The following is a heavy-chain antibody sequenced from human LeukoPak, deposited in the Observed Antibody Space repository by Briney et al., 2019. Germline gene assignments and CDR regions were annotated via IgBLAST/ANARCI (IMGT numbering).Heavy chain of an antibody. D-gene: IGHD3-3*01. J-gene: IGHJ6*03. Sequence: GGSLRLSCAAPGFTFSSYAMHWVRQAPGKGLEWVAVISYDGSNKYYADSVKGRFTISRDNSKNTLYLQMNSLRAEDTAVYYCARGLRFDYMDVWGKGTTVTVSS. CDR2: ISYDGSNK. V-gene: IGHV3-30*01. CDR3: ARGLRFDYMDV. CDR1: GFTFSSYA.